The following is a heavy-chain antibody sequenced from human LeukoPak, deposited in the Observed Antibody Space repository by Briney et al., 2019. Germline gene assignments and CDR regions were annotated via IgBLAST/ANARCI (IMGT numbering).Heavy chain of an antibody. Sequence: GESLKISCKGSGYSFTSYWIGWVRPMPGKGLEWLVIIYPGDSDTRYSPSFQGQVTVSADKSISTAYLQWSSLKASDTAMYYCARHMYSGRGYSYGYVPDYYYYMDVWGKGTTVTVSS. V-gene: IGHV5-51*01. CDR2: IYPGDSDT. J-gene: IGHJ6*03. D-gene: IGHD5-18*01. CDR3: ARHMYSGRGYSYGYVPDYYYYMDV. CDR1: GYSFTSYW.